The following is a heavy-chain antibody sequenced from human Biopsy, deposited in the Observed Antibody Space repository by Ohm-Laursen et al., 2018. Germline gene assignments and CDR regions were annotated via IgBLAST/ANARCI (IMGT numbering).Heavy chain of an antibody. J-gene: IGHJ4*02. CDR2: ISGNSDII. D-gene: IGHD4-17*01. CDR3: ALAAAQTVTHFDY. Sequence: SLRLSCAASGFTFSTYWMTWVRQAPGKGLEWVSTISGNSDIIYDTDSVKGRFTISRDNSKNTLYLQMNSLRADDTAVYYCALAAAQTVTHFDYWGQGTLVTVSS. V-gene: IGHV3-23*01. CDR1: GFTFSTYW.